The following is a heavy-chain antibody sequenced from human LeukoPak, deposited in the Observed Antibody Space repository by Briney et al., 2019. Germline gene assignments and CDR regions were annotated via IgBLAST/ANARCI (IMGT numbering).Heavy chain of an antibody. CDR1: GYTFTSYD. CDR3: ARETSLGYCSGGSCYSYWFDP. Sequence: ASVKVSCKASGYTFTSYDINWVRQATGQGIEWMGWMNPNRGNTGYVQKFQGRGTMTRNTSISTVYMELSSLRSEDTAVYYCARETSLGYCSGGSCYSYWFDPWGQGTLVSVSS. V-gene: IGHV1-8*01. CDR2: MNPNRGNT. J-gene: IGHJ5*02. D-gene: IGHD2-15*01.